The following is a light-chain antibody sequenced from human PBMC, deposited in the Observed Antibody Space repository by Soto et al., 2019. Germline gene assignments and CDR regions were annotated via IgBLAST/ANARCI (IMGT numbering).Light chain of an antibody. Sequence: EIVMTQSPATLSVSPGERATLSCRASQSVSSNLAWYQQKPGQTPRLLIYATSGRATGIPDRFSGSGSGTDFTLTISRVEPEDFAVYYCQQYVTSPPMYTFGQGPSWRSN. J-gene: IGKJ2*01. CDR1: QSVSSN. V-gene: IGKV3-20*01. CDR2: ATS. CDR3: QQYVTSPPMYT.